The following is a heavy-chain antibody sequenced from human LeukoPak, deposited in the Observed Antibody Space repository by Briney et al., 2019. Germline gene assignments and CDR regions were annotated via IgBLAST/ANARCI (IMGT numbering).Heavy chain of an antibody. CDR2: IYPGDSNT. Sequence: GESLKISCKGSGYSFTSYWIGWVRQMPGKGLEWMGIIYPGDSNTRYSPSFQGQVTISADKSISTADLQWGSLRASDTAMYYCARVRLVQPYDAFDIWGQGTMVTVSS. CDR1: GYSFTSYW. J-gene: IGHJ3*02. CDR3: ARVRLVQPYDAFDI. V-gene: IGHV5-51*01. D-gene: IGHD3-9*01.